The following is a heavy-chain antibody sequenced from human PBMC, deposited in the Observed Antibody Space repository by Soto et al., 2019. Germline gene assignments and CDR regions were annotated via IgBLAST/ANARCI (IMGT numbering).Heavy chain of an antibody. CDR1: GFTFSSYG. J-gene: IGHJ4*02. D-gene: IGHD2-21*01. CDR3: AKDWVVVVNYSPY. CDR2: ISYDGSNK. V-gene: IGHV3-30*18. Sequence: QVQLVESGGGVVQPGRSLRLSCAASGFTFSSYGMHWVRQAPGNGLEWVAVISYDGSNKYYADSVKGRFTISRDNSKNTLYMQMNSLRAEDTAVYYCAKDWVVVVNYSPYWGQGTLVTVSS.